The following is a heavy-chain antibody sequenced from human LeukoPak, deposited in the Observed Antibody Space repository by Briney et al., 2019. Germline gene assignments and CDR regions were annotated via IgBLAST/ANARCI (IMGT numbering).Heavy chain of an antibody. CDR3: ARAMSTFGGVRKYFDS. Sequence: GGSLRLSRAASGFTFSGHNMNWVRQAPGKRLEWVSFVSISSGTIYYADSVNGRFRISRDNAKSSLDLEMNSLRAEDTAVYYCARAMSTFGGVRKYFDSWGQGALVTVSS. J-gene: IGHJ4*02. CDR2: VSISSGTI. V-gene: IGHV3-48*04. CDR1: GFTFSGHN. D-gene: IGHD3-16*01.